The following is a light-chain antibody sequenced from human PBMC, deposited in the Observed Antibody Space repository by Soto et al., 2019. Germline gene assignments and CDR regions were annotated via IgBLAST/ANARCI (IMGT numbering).Light chain of an antibody. CDR3: ISYTDRQSYL. CDR2: AVS. J-gene: IGLJ1*01. V-gene: IGLV2-14*03. Sequence: LTQPASVSESPGQSITISCSGTSSDIGSYDHVAWYQQFPGKSPKLIIYAVSDRPSGVSDRFSGSKSGISASLTISGLQTEDEADYYCISYTDRQSYLFGTGTKVTVL. CDR1: SSDIGSYDH.